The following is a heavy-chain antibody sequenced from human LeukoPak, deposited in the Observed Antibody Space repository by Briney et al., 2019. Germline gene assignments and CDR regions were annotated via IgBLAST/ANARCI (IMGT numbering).Heavy chain of an antibody. CDR2: ISSSSNYI. Sequence: GGSLRLSCAASGFTFSSYTMSWVRQAPGKGLEWVSSISSSSNYIYYADSVKGRFTISRDNAKNSLYLQMNSLRAEDTAVYYCARGSSDYDFWSGYYTGIDYWGQGTLVTVSS. J-gene: IGHJ4*02. D-gene: IGHD3-3*01. CDR1: GFTFSSYT. V-gene: IGHV3-21*01. CDR3: ARGSSDYDFWSGYYTGIDY.